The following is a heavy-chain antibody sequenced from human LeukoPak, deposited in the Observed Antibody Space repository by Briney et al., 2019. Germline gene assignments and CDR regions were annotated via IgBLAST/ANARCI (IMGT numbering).Heavy chain of an antibody. CDR2: ISSSSIYI. Sequence: EGSLRLSCAASGFTFNNYNMNWVRQAPGKGLEWVSSISSSSIYIYYADSVKGRFTISRDNAKNSLYLQMNSLRAEDTAVYYCAELGITMIGGVWGKGTTVTISS. D-gene: IGHD3-10*02. J-gene: IGHJ6*04. CDR3: AELGITMIGGV. CDR1: GFTFNNYN. V-gene: IGHV3-21*01.